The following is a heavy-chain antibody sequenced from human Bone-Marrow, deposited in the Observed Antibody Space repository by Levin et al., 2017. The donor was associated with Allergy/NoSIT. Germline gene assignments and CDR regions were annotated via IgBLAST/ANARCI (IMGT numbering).Heavy chain of an antibody. D-gene: IGHD6-19*01. V-gene: IGHV4-39*07. CDR1: GGSINSLDYY. J-gene: IGHJ6*02. CDR2: IYYSGST. Sequence: SETLSLTCTVSGGSINSLDYYWGWIRQPPGKGLEWIGSIYYSGSTYYNPSLKSRITMSVDTSKNQFSLNLSSVTAADTAFYYCAGEQQWLNRYYKYYYAMDVWGQGTTVTVS. CDR3: AGEQQWLNRYYKYYYAMDV.